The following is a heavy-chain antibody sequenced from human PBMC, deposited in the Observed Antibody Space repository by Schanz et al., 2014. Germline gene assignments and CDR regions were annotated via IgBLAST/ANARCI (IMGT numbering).Heavy chain of an antibody. V-gene: IGHV3-64*01. Sequence: EVQLVESGGGLVQPGGSLRLSCAASGITFSTSTMHWVRQAPGEGLEYVSSISSKGDMTLYANSVKGRFTISRDNSKNTLLLQMNSLRVEDATIYYCAKDISETSGKDDYWGQGTLVTVSP. J-gene: IGHJ4*02. CDR3: AKDISETSGKDDY. CDR2: ISSKGDMT. CDR1: GITFSTST. D-gene: IGHD2-15*01.